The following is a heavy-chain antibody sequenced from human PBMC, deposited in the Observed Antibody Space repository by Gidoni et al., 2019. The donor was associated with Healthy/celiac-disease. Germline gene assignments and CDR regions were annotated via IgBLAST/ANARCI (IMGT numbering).Heavy chain of an antibody. J-gene: IGHJ6*02. V-gene: IGHV1-69*01. CDR1: GGTFSSYA. CDR3: ARGSLAHYYYGMDV. Sequence: QVQLVQSGAEVKKPGSAVKVSCQASGGTFSSYAISWVRQAPGQGLEWMGGIIPIFGTANYAQKFQGRVTITADESTSTAYMELSSLRSEDTAVYYCARGSLAHYYYGMDVWGQGTTVTVSS. CDR2: IIPIFGTA.